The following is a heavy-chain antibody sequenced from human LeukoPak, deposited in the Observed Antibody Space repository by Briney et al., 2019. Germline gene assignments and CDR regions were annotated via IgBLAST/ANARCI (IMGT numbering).Heavy chain of an antibody. CDR2: ISGSGGST. D-gene: IGHD5-24*01. CDR1: GFPFSSYA. V-gene: IGHV3-23*01. Sequence: GGSLRLSCAASGFPFSSYAMAWVRQAPGKGLEWVSAISGSGGSTYYADSVKGRFTISRDSSKNTLYLQMNSLRAEDTAVYYCASPSRDGYKGYFDYWGQGTLVTVSS. J-gene: IGHJ4*02. CDR3: ASPSRDGYKGYFDY.